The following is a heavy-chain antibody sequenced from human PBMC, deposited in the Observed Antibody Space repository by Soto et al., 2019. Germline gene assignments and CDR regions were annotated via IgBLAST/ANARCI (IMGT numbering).Heavy chain of an antibody. V-gene: IGHV4-31*03. J-gene: IGHJ3*02. CDR2: IYYSGST. D-gene: IGHD5-12*01. CDR3: ARARLRAVYAFDI. CDR1: GGSVSSGAYS. Sequence: SETLSLTCTVSGGSVSSGAYSWTWIRQRPGKGLEWIGYIYYSGSTYYSPSLKSRLSISLDTSKNQFSLRLSSVTAADTAMYYCARARLRAVYAFDIWGQGTMVTVSS.